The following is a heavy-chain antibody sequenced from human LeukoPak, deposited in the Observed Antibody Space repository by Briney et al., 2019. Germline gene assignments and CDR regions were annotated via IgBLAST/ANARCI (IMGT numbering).Heavy chain of an antibody. V-gene: IGHV3-15*01. CDR1: GSTFTKAW. D-gene: IGHD2-2*01. Sequence: GGSLRLSCVASGSTFTKAWMSWVRQAPGKGLEWVGRIKSNSAGGTTEYAAVVKGRFTISGDDSKNTLYLQMNSLKTEDTAVYYCTTNEDIVEVPPGVREYYYYYYMDVWGKGTTVTVSS. CDR3: TTNEDIVEVPPGVREYYYYYYMDV. CDR2: IKSNSAGGTT. J-gene: IGHJ6*03.